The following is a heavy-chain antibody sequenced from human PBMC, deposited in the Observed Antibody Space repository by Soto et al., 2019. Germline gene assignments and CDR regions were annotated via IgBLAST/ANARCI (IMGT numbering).Heavy chain of an antibody. V-gene: IGHV3-21*01. CDR2: ISSSSSYI. CDR1: GFTFSSYS. Sequence: EVQLVESGGGLVKPGGSLRLSCAASGFTFSSYSMNWVRQAPGKGLEWVSSISSSSSYIYYADSVKGRFTISRDNAKNSLYLQMNSLRAEDTAVYYCARGDIVATGAFDIWGQGTMVTVSS. CDR3: ARGDIVATGAFDI. J-gene: IGHJ3*02. D-gene: IGHD5-12*01.